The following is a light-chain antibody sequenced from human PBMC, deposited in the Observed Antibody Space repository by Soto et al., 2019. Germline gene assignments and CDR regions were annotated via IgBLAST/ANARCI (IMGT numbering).Light chain of an antibody. J-gene: IGKJ1*01. CDR2: GAS. V-gene: IGKV3-20*01. Sequence: EIVLTQSPGTLSLSPGERATLSCRASQSVSSSYLAWYQQKPGQAPRLLIYGASSRATGIPYRFSGSGSGTDFTLTISRLEPEDFAVYYCQQYGRWWTFGQGTKVEIK. CDR1: QSVSSSY. CDR3: QQYGRWWT.